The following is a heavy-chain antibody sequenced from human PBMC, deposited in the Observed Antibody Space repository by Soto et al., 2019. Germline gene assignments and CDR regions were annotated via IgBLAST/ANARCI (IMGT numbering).Heavy chain of an antibody. V-gene: IGHV1-18*04. CDR1: GYTFTSYG. D-gene: IGHD2-15*01. J-gene: IGHJ6*02. Sequence: ASVEVSCKAAGYTFTSYGISWVRQAPGQGLEWMGWISAYNGNTNYAQKLQGRVTMTTDTSTSTAYMELRSLRSDDTAVYYCAGDVRSPPTEWWGYYGMDVWGQGTTVTVSS. CDR2: ISAYNGNT. CDR3: AGDVRSPPTEWWGYYGMDV.